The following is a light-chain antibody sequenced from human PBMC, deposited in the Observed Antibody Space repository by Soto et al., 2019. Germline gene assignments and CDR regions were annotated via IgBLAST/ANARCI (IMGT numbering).Light chain of an antibody. Sequence: EIVMTQSPATLSVSLGERATLSCRASQSVSSNLAWYQQKPGQAPRLLIYGASTRATGIPARFSGSGSGTEFTLTISSLQSEDFAVYYCQQYSNWPYTFGQGTNLEIK. CDR3: QQYSNWPYT. J-gene: IGKJ2*01. CDR1: QSVSSN. CDR2: GAS. V-gene: IGKV3-15*01.